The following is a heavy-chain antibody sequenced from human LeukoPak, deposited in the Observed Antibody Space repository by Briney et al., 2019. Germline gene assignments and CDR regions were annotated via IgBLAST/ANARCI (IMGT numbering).Heavy chain of an antibody. CDR1: GDSISRVNYF. J-gene: IGHJ4*02. CDR3: ATRFPDFGDYVPYFDY. CDR2: ISYRGST. V-gene: IGHV4-31*11. D-gene: IGHD4-17*01. Sequence: PSQTLSLTCAVSGDSISRVNYFWSWIRQHPGKGLEWIGYISYRGSTYYIPSLRSRVSISLDTSKNQFALRLSSVTAADTAVYYCATRFPDFGDYVPYFDYWGQGTLVTVSS.